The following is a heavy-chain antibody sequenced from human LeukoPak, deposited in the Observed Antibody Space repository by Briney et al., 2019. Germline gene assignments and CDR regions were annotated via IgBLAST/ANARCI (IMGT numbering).Heavy chain of an antibody. CDR2: ISAYNGNT. V-gene: IGHV1-18*01. J-gene: IGHJ6*03. D-gene: IGHD6-19*01. CDR3: ARETHTYPYSRGWYVSYYYYMDV. CDR1: GYTFTSYG. Sequence: GASVKVSCKASGYTFTSYGISWVRQAPGQGLEWMGWISAYNGNTNYAQKLQGRVTMTTDTSTSTAYMELRSLRSDDTAVYYCARETHTYPYSRGWYVSYYYYMDVWGKGTTVTVSS.